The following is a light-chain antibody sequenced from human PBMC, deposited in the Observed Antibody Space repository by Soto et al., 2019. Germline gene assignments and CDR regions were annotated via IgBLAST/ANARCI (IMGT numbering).Light chain of an antibody. J-gene: IGKJ1*01. V-gene: IGKV3-11*01. CDR2: DAS. CDR1: QSVSSY. CDR3: QQYNNWPKT. Sequence: EIVLTQSPATLSLSPGERATLSCRASQSVSSYLAWYQQKPGQAPRLLIYDASNRATGIPARFSGSGSGTELTLTISSLQPEDFAVCYCQQYNNWPKTFGQGTKVDIK.